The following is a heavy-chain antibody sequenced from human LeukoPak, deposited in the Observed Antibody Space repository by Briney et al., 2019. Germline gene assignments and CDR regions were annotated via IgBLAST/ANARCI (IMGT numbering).Heavy chain of an antibody. J-gene: IGHJ4*02. CDR1: GYTFTGYY. V-gene: IGHV1-2*02. D-gene: IGHD2-2*01. CDR3: ASSVVVPAAQFRY. CDR2: INPNSGGT. Sequence: ASVKVSCKASGYTFTGYYMHWVRQAPGQGLGWVGWINPNSGGTNYAQKFQGRVTMTRDTSISTAYMELSRLRSDDTAVYYCASSVVVPAAQFRYWGQGTLVTVSS.